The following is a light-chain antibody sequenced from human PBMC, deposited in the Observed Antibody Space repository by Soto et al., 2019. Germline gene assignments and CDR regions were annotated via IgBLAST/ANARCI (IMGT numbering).Light chain of an antibody. CDR3: QQYNQWPLT. CDR1: QNANRN. J-gene: IGKJ4*01. CDR2: GAS. V-gene: IGKV3-15*01. Sequence: EIVMTQSPATLSVSPGDRATLSCRASQNANRNLGWYQQKPGQAPRLLIYGASTRATGIPARFSGSGSGTEFTLTISNLQSEDFAVYFCQQYNQWPLTFGGGTKVKIE.